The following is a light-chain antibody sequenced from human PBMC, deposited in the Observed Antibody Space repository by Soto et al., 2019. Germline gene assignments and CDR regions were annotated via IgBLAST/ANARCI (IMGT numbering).Light chain of an antibody. CDR3: QQYKSYPWT. J-gene: IGKJ1*01. CDR2: KAS. V-gene: IGKV1-5*03. CDR1: HSISSW. Sequence: DIQMTQSPSTLSASVGDRVTITCRASHSISSWLAWYQQKPGKAPKLLIYKASSLESGVPSRFSGSGSGTEFTLTISSLHPDDFATYYCQQYKSYPWTFGQGTKVEIK.